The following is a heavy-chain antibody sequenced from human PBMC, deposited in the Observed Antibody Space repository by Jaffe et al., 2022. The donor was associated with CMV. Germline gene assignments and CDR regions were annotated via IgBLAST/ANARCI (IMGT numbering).Heavy chain of an antibody. V-gene: IGHV3-23*01. J-gene: IGHJ4*02. Sequence: EVQLLESGGGLVQPGGSLRLSCAASGFTFSSYAMSWVRQAPGKGLEWVSAISGSGGSTYYADSVKGRFTISRDNSKNTLYLQMNSLRAEDTAVYYCAIRGDSSSSWRGNYFDYWGQGTLVTVSS. CDR2: ISGSGGST. D-gene: IGHD6-6*01. CDR3: AIRGDSSSSWRGNYFDY. CDR1: GFTFSSYA.